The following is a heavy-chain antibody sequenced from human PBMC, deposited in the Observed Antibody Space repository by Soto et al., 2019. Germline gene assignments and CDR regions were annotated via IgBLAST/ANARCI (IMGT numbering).Heavy chain of an antibody. Sequence: QVQLQESGPGLVKPSETLSLTCTVSGGSVSSGSYYWGWIRQPPGKGLEWIGYIYYSGSTNYNPSLKSRVTISVDTSKNQFSLKLSSVTAADTAVYYCARWPNWFDPWGQGTLVTVSS. V-gene: IGHV4-61*01. CDR3: ARWPNWFDP. CDR1: GGSVSSGSYY. J-gene: IGHJ5*02. CDR2: IYYSGST.